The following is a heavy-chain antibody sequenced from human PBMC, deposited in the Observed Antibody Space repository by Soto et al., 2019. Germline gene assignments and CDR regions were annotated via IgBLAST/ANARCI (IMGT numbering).Heavy chain of an antibody. D-gene: IGHD3-3*01. J-gene: IGHJ4*02. Sequence: SETLSLTCTVSGGSISSYYWSWIRQPPGKGLEWIGYIYYSGSTNYNPSLQSRVTISVDTSKNQFSLKLSSVTAADTAVYYCARALGSNYYDFWSGYYSWGQGTLVTVSS. CDR2: IYYSGST. CDR1: GGSISSYY. CDR3: ARALGSNYYDFWSGYYS. V-gene: IGHV4-59*01.